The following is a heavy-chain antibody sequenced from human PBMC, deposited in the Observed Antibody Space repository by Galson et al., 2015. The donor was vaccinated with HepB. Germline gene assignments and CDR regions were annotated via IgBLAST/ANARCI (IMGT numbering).Heavy chain of an antibody. Sequence: SLRLSCAASGFTFSSYAMSWVRQAPGKGLEWVSAISGSGGSTYYADSVKGRFTISRDNSKNTLYLQMNSLRAEDTALYYCARGGSHYDSSGYTGWGQGTLVTVSS. CDR3: ARGGSHYDSSGYTG. D-gene: IGHD3-22*01. CDR2: ISGSGGST. CDR1: GFTFSSYA. V-gene: IGHV3-23*01. J-gene: IGHJ4*02.